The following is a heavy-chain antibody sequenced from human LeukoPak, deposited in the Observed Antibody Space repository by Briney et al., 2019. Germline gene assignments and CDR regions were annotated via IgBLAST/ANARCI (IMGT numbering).Heavy chain of an antibody. D-gene: IGHD2-2*02. V-gene: IGHV4-59*01. J-gene: IGHJ6*03. Sequence: SETLSLTCTVSGGSISSYYWSWIRQPPGKGLEWIGYIYYSGSTNYNPSLKSRVTISVDTSKNQFSLKLSSVTAADTAVYYCARDRTGHRYSSSTSCYTNYYYYMDVWGKGTTVTVSS. CDR3: ARDRTGHRYSSSTSCYTNYYYYMDV. CDR2: IYYSGST. CDR1: GGSISSYY.